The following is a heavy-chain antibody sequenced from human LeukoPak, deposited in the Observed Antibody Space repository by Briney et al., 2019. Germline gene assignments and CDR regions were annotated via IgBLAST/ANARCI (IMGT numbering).Heavy chain of an antibody. J-gene: IGHJ4*02. CDR3: AKDPYYDSSGGVAFDY. D-gene: IGHD3-22*01. V-gene: IGHV3-23*01. CDR2: ISGSGGST. CDR1: GFTVSSYA. Sequence: GGSLRLSCAASGFTVSSYAMSWVRQAPGKGLEWVSAISGSGGSTYYADSVKGRFTISRDNSKNTLYLQMNSLRAEDTAVYYCAKDPYYDSSGGVAFDYWGQGTLVTVSS.